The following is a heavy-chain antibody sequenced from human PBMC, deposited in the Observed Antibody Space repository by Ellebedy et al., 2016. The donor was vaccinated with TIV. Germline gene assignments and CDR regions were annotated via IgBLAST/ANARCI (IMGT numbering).Heavy chain of an antibody. D-gene: IGHD5-18*01. CDR2: ISSSSSTI. CDR1: GFTFSSYS. J-gene: IGHJ4*02. CDR3: ARDRGGYTYGNFDY. V-gene: IGHV3-48*02. Sequence: GGSLRLSXAASGFTFSSYSMNWVRQAPGKGLEWVSYISSSSSTIHYADSVKGRFTISRDNAKNSLYLQMNSLRDEDTAVYYCARDRGGYTYGNFDYWGQGTLVTVSS.